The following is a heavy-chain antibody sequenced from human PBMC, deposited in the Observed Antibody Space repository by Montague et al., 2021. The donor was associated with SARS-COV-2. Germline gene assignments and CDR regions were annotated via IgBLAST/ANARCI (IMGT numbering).Heavy chain of an antibody. Sequence: SETLSLTCTVSGGSISSYYWTWIRQPPGKGLEWIGFVYYRGATYYTPSLRSRVSISLDTSSNHFSLTLSSVTAADTAMYYCARHYDHSSRVDSWGQGTLVTVSS. J-gene: IGHJ4*02. V-gene: IGHV4-59*08. D-gene: IGHD3-16*01. CDR2: VYYRGAT. CDR1: GGSISSYY. CDR3: ARHYDHSSRVDS.